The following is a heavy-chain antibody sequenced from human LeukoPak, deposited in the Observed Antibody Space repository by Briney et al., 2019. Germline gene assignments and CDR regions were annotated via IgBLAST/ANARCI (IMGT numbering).Heavy chain of an antibody. J-gene: IGHJ3*02. CDR1: GGSISSSSYY. CDR2: IYYSGST. Sequence: PSETLSLTCTVSGGSISSSSYYWGWIRQPPGKGLEWIGSIYYSGSTYYNPSLKSRVTISVDTSKNQFSLKLSSVTAADTAVYYCARELRHSGSSIWGQGTMVTVSS. V-gene: IGHV4-39*07. D-gene: IGHD1-26*01. CDR3: ARELRHSGSSI.